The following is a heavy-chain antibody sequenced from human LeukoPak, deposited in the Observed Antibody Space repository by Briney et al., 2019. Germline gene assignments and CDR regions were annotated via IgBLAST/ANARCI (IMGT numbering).Heavy chain of an antibody. J-gene: IGHJ4*02. Sequence: GASVKVSCKASGYTFTSYAMHWVRQAPGQRLEWMGWINAGNGNTKYSQKFQGRVTITRDTSASTGYMELSSLRSEDTAVYYCARVLVRGVITSLGYWGQGTLVTVSS. D-gene: IGHD3-10*01. CDR3: ARVLVRGVITSLGY. V-gene: IGHV1-3*01. CDR2: INAGNGNT. CDR1: GYTFTSYA.